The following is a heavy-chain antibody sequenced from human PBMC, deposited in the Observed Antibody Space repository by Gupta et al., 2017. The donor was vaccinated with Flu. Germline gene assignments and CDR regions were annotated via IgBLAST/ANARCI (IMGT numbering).Heavy chain of an antibody. CDR3: AKAGGPFVLQFYLNL. J-gene: IGHJ5*02. D-gene: IGHD1-26*01. Sequence: QIQLVESGGGLVKPGESLRLSCAGSGFTFSAYYMTWVRQAPGQGLEWIASISDGGQTTNYADSVKGRFTLSRDNANQSLHLHMTNLKVEDTAVYYCAKAGGPFVLQFYLNLWGQGALVSVSS. V-gene: IGHV3-11*01. CDR1: GFTFSAYY. CDR2: ISDGGQTT.